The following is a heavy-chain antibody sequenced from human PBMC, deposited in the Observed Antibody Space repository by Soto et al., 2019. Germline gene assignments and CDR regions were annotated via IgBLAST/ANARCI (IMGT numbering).Heavy chain of an antibody. J-gene: IGHJ5*02. CDR1: GGSISSGDYY. V-gene: IGHV4-30-4*01. CDR3: ARGRDDILTGYSWFDP. CDR2: IYYSGST. D-gene: IGHD3-9*01. Sequence: TLSLTCTVSGGSISSGDYYWGWIRQPPGKGLEWIGYIYYSGSTYYNPSLKSRVTISVDTSKNQFSLKLSSVTAADTAVYYCARGRDDILTGYSWFDPWGQGTLVTVSS.